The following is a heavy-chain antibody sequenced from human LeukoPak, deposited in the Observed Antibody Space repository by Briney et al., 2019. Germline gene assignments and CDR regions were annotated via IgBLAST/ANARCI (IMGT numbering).Heavy chain of an antibody. V-gene: IGHV3-30*02. Sequence: GGSLRLSCVASGFIFSNDDMHWVRQAPGKGLEWVTFIRNDGTKKYYADSVKGRFTISRDNSKNTLYLQMNSLRTEDTAVYYCARASWGSAVVLAATANDFWGQGTLVTVSS. CDR3: ARASWGSAVVLAATANDF. CDR2: IRNDGTKK. CDR1: GFIFSNDD. D-gene: IGHD2-15*01. J-gene: IGHJ4*02.